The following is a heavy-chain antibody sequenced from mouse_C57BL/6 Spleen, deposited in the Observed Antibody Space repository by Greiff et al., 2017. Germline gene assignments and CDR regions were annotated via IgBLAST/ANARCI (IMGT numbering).Heavy chain of an antibody. Sequence: EVQGVESGGDLVKPGGSLKLSCAASGFTFSSYGMSWVRQTPDKRLEWVATISSGGSYTYYPDSVKGRFTISRDNAKNTLYLQMSSLKSEDTAMYYCARRYYDYDGNAMDYWGQGTSVTVSS. CDR1: GFTFSSYG. D-gene: IGHD2-4*01. CDR2: ISSGGSYT. V-gene: IGHV5-6*01. CDR3: ARRYYDYDGNAMDY. J-gene: IGHJ4*01.